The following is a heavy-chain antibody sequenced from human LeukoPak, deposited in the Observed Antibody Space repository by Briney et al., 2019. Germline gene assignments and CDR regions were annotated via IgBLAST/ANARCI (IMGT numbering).Heavy chain of an antibody. J-gene: IGHJ6*03. D-gene: IGHD3-10*01. CDR1: GFTFNNYG. CDR3: AKDSAFYYIDV. V-gene: IGHV3-30*02. CDR2: IRYNGNNQ. Sequence: GGSLRLSCAASGFTFNNYGMHWVRQAPGKGLEWVTFIRYNGNNQYYADSVKGRFTISRDNSKNTLYLQMNSLEGDDTAVYYCAKDSAFYYIDVWGKGTTVIISS.